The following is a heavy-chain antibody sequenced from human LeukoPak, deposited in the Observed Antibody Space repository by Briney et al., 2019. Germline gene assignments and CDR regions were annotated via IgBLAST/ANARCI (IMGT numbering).Heavy chain of an antibody. CDR3: AAVIDSGSYYVADY. Sequence: SVKVSCKASGFTFTSSAMQWVRQARGQRLGWIGWIVVGSGNTNYAQKFQERVTITRDMSTSTAYMELSSLRSEDTAVYYCAAVIDSGSYYVADYWGQGTPVTVSS. CDR1: GFTFTSSA. J-gene: IGHJ4*02. D-gene: IGHD1-26*01. CDR2: IVVGSGNT. V-gene: IGHV1-58*02.